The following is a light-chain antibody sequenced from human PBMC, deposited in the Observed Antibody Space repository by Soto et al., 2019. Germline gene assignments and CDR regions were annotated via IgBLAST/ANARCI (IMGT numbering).Light chain of an antibody. CDR1: QSVSTY. Sequence: EIVLTQSPATLSLSPGERATLSCRASQSVSTYLAWYQQKPGQAPRLLIYDVSNRAPGIPSRFSRSGFGTEFTLTISGLEPEDFAVYSCQQRYTSGQATKLEIK. V-gene: IGKV3-11*01. CDR2: DVS. J-gene: IGKJ2*01. CDR3: QQRYT.